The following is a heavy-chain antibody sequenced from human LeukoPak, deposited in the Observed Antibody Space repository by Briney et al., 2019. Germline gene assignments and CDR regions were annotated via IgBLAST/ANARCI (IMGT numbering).Heavy chain of an antibody. Sequence: SETLSLTCTVSGGSIISNYWSWIRQSAGTGLEWIGRIYGSGITDYNPSLKSRVTMSLDTSRKQFSLRPTSVTAAETAVYYCARLKFYDSTGYSPGYYMDVWGKGTTVSVFS. D-gene: IGHD3-22*01. CDR2: IYGSGIT. V-gene: IGHV4-4*07. CDR1: GGSIISNY. J-gene: IGHJ6*03. CDR3: ARLKFYDSTGYSPGYYMDV.